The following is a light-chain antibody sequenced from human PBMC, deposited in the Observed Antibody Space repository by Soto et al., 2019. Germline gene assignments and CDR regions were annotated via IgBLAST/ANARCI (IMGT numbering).Light chain of an antibody. J-gene: IGKJ1*01. CDR3: QQYGNSPLT. Sequence: EIVLTQSPATLSLSPGERATLSCRASQSFGTSLAWYQQKPGQAPRLLIHDVSNRATGIPARFSGSGSGTDFTLTISRLEPEDFAVYYCQQYGNSPLTFGQGTKVEIK. V-gene: IGKV3-11*01. CDR1: QSFGTS. CDR2: DVS.